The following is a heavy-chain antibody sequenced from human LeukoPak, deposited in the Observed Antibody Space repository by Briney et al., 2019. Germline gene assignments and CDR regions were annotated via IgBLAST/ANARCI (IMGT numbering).Heavy chain of an antibody. Sequence: GGSLRLSCAASGFSFSSYGMHWLRQAPGKGLEWVAFIRNDGSNTYYADSVKGRFTISRGDSKNTLYLQMNSLRAEDTAVYYCAKDRDPYDYGSGSYYNGVFDYWGQGTLVTVSS. J-gene: IGHJ4*02. D-gene: IGHD3-10*01. CDR1: GFSFSSYG. CDR3: AKDRDPYDYGSGSYYNGVFDY. CDR2: IRNDGSNT. V-gene: IGHV3-30*02.